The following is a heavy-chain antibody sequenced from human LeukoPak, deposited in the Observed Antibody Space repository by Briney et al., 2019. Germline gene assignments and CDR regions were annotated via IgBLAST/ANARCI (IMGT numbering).Heavy chain of an antibody. CDR3: AKESENYGSGSYYLG. V-gene: IGHV3-30*02. CDR2: IQYDGNNK. D-gene: IGHD3-10*01. J-gene: IGHJ4*02. Sequence: PGGSLRLSCAASGFTFSTYGMHWVRQAPGKGLEWVAFIQYDGNNKYYADSVKGRFTISRDNSKNTLYLQMNSLRTEDTAVYYCAKESENYGSGSYYLGWGQGTLVTVSS. CDR1: GFTFSTYG.